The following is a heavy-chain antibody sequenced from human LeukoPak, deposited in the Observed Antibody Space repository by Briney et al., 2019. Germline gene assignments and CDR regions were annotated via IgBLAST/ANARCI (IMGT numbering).Heavy chain of an antibody. CDR3: ARGTYGSGSYGTGPLGY. CDR2: IYYGGST. CDR1: GGSISSYY. Sequence: PSETLSLTCTVSGGSISSYYWSWIRQPPGKGLEWIGYIYYGGSTNYNPSLKSRVTISADTSKNQFSLKLSSVTAADTAVYYCARGTYGSGSYGTGPLGYWGQGTQVTVSS. J-gene: IGHJ4*02. D-gene: IGHD3-10*01. V-gene: IGHV4-59*01.